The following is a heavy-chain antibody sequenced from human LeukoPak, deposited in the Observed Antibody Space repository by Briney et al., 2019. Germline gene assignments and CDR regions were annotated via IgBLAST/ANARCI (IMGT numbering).Heavy chain of an antibody. Sequence: GGSLRLSCAASGFIISNNYVSWVRQAPGRGLEWVSIFSAGGQAFYSESVKGRFSISRDRSRNTLNLQMSGLRVEDSALYYCATIVGAPVYWGQGTLVTVSS. CDR1: GFIISNNY. CDR3: ATIVGAPVY. J-gene: IGHJ1*01. V-gene: IGHV3-66*01. CDR2: FSAGGQA. D-gene: IGHD1-26*01.